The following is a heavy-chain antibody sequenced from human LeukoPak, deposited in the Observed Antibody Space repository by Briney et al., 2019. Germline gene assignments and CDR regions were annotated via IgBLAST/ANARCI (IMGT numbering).Heavy chain of an antibody. Sequence: SETLSLTCAVCGGSFRGYYWSWIRQPPGKGLEWIGEINHSGSTNYNPSLKSRVTISVDTSKNQFSLKLSSVTAADTAVYYCARVSSSDYYFDYWGQGTLVTVSS. J-gene: IGHJ4*02. D-gene: IGHD6-6*01. V-gene: IGHV4-34*01. CDR3: ARVSSSDYYFDY. CDR1: GGSFRGYY. CDR2: INHSGST.